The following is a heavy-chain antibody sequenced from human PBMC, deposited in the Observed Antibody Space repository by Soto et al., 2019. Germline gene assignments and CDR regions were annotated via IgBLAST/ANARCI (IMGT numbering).Heavy chain of an antibody. Sequence: GGSLRLSCTASGFTFGDYAMSWLRQAPGKGLEWVGFIRSKAYGGTTEYAASVKGRFTISRDDSKSIAYLQMNSLKTEDTAVYYCTRVRDILTGPEVFDYWGQGTLVTVS. CDR2: IRSKAYGGTT. J-gene: IGHJ4*02. CDR3: TRVRDILTGPEVFDY. CDR1: GFTFGDYA. D-gene: IGHD3-9*01. V-gene: IGHV3-49*03.